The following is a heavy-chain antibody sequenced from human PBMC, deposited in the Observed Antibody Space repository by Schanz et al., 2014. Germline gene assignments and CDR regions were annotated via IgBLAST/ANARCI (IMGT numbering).Heavy chain of an antibody. Sequence: QAQLMQSGPELKRPGASVKVSCTASGYTLKNYGISWVRQAPGQGLEWMGMINPSGGSTTYAQKFQGRVTMTRDTSTSTVYMELSSLRSEDTAVYYCASSGAGYSSSWDFDYWGQGTLVTVSS. CDR3: ASSGAGYSSSWDFDY. V-gene: IGHV1-46*02. D-gene: IGHD6-13*01. CDR2: INPSGGST. J-gene: IGHJ4*02. CDR1: GYTLKNYG.